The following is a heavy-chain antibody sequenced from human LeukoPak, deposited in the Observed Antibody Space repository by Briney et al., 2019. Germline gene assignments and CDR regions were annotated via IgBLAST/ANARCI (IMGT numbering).Heavy chain of an antibody. CDR2: IISKANSYAT. CDR3: QAISALDYDSSGYYNYYYMDV. V-gene: IGHV3-73*01. D-gene: IGHD3-22*01. J-gene: IGHJ6*03. Sequence: GGSLRLSCAASGFTFSGSAMHWVRQASGEGLEWVGRIISKANSYATAYAASVKGRFTICRDDSKNTAYLQMNSLKTEDTAVYYCQAISALDYDSSGYYNYYYMDVWGKGTTVTIPS. CDR1: GFTFSGSA.